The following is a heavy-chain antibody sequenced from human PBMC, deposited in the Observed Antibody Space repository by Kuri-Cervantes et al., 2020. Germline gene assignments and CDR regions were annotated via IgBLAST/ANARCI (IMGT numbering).Heavy chain of an antibody. CDR3: ARDSSPSDY. V-gene: IGHV3-48*04. CDR1: GFTFSSYS. Sequence: GESLKISCAASGFTFSSYSMNWVRQAPGKGLEWVSYISSSSTIYYADSVKGRFTISRDNAKNSLYLQMNSLRAEDTAVYYCARDSSPSDYWGQGTLVTVSS. CDR2: ISSSSTI. J-gene: IGHJ4*02.